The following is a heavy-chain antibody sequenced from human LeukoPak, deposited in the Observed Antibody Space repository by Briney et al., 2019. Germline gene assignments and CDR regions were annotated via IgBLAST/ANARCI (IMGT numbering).Heavy chain of an antibody. CDR1: GYTFTSYY. CDR3: ARDSRRVYYGSGSYYNT. Sequence: GASVKVSCKASGYTFTSYYMHWVRQAPGQGLEWMGIINPSGGSTSYAQKFQGRVTMTRGMSTSTVYMELSSLRSEDTAVYYCARDSRRVYYGSGSYYNTWGQGTLVTVSS. CDR2: INPSGGST. D-gene: IGHD3-10*01. V-gene: IGHV1-46*01. J-gene: IGHJ5*02.